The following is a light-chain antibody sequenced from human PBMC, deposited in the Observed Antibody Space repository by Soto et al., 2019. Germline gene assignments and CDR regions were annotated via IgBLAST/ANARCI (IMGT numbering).Light chain of an antibody. J-gene: IGKJ5*01. CDR2: AAS. CDR1: QRINNH. V-gene: IGKV1-39*01. Sequence: DIPLTQSPSSLSASLSGRGYIXCRAGQRINNHLNWYQQKPGKAPELLIYAASTLQSGVPSRFSGSGPGTDFTLTITSLQPEDFATYYCQQSYGTPITFGQGTRLEIK. CDR3: QQSYGTPIT.